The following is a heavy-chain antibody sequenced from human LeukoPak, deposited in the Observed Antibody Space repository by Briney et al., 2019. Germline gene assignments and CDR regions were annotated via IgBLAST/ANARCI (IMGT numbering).Heavy chain of an antibody. CDR3: ARHWQDYMDV. V-gene: IGHV5-51*01. CDR2: SYPGDSDT. J-gene: IGHJ6*03. Sequence: GESLQISCKASGYSFTNFWIGWVRHMPGKGLEWMGISYPGDSDTRYSPSFQGQVTISADKSISTAYLQWSSLKASDTAMYYCARHWQDYMDVWGKGTTVTISS. CDR1: GYSFTNFW.